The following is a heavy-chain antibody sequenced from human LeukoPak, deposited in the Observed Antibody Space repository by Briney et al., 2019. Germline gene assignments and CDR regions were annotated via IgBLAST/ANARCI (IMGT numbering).Heavy chain of an antibody. D-gene: IGHD6-25*01. V-gene: IGHV1-2*02. CDR2: INPNSGDT. Sequence: ASVKVSCKASGYTFTDYYMHWVRQAPGQGLEWMGWINPNSGDTNYAQKFQGRVTMTRDTSISTAFMELSSLTSDDTAVYRCARTISRAAADKDFDFWGRGTVVTVSP. CDR1: GYTFTDYY. J-gene: IGHJ4*02. CDR3: ARTISRAAADKDFDF.